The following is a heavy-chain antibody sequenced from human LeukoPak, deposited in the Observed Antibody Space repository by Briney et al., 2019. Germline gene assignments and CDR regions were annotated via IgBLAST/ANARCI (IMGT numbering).Heavy chain of an antibody. D-gene: IGHD2-2*01. CDR1: GFTFSSYW. Sequence: GGSLRLSCAASGFTFSSYWMSWVRQAPGKGLEWVANIKQDGSEKYYVDSVKGRFTISRDNAKNSLYLQMNSLRAEDTAVYYCARDSLGCSSTSCSDYWGQGTLVTVSS. V-gene: IGHV3-7*01. CDR2: IKQDGSEK. J-gene: IGHJ4*02. CDR3: ARDSLGCSSTSCSDY.